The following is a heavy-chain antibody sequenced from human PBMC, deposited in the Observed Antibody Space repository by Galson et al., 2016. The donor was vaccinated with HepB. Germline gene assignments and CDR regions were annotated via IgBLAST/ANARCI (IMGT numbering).Heavy chain of an antibody. CDR2: ITSSSDTM. CDR3: ARDDYFRLGY. V-gene: IGHV3-48*02. CDR1: GFIFSVYI. Sequence: SLRLSCAASGFIFSVYIMNWARQAPGKGLEWIAWITSSSDTMYYADSVKGRFTISRDSAKNSLYLEMNSLRDEDTAVYYCARDDYFRLGYWGQGTLVTVSS. J-gene: IGHJ4*02. D-gene: IGHD3-16*01.